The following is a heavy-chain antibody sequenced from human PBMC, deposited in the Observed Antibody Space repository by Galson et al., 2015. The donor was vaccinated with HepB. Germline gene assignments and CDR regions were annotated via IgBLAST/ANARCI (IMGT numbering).Heavy chain of an antibody. V-gene: IGHV4-61*01. Sequence: LSLTCTVSGGSVSSGSYYWSWIRQPPGKGLEWIGYIYYSGSTNYNPSLKSRGTISVDTSKNQFSLKLSSVTAADTAVYYCARLGLSGNYPTLFDYWGQGTLVTVSS. D-gene: IGHD1-26*01. J-gene: IGHJ4*02. CDR1: GGSVSSGSYY. CDR2: IYYSGST. CDR3: ARLGLSGNYPTLFDY.